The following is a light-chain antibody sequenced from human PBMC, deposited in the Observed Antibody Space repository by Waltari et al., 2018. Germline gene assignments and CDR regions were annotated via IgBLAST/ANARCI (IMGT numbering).Light chain of an antibody. CDR1: QNIYNY. V-gene: IGKV1-39*01. CDR2: AAS. CDR3: QQSYSTPPFT. J-gene: IGKJ3*01. Sequence: DIQVTQSPSSLSASVGDRVTITCRASQNIYNYLHWYQQKPGEAPKLLIYAASSLQSGVPSRFSGSGSGTDFTLSISSLQPEDFATYFCQQSYSTPPFTFGPGTKVDFK.